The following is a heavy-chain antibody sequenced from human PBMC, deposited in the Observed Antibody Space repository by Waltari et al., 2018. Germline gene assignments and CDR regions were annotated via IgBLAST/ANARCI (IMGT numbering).Heavy chain of an antibody. CDR2: IIPIFGTA. V-gene: IGHV1-69*05. Sequence: QVQLVQSGAEVKKPGSSVKVSCKASGGTFSSYAISWVRQAPGQGLEWMGGIIPIFGTANYDQKFQGKGTITTDEATSTADMELSSLRSEDTAGYYCARDDSGSYGGGNWFDPWGQGTLVTVSS. CDR3: ARDDSGSYGGGNWFDP. D-gene: IGHD1-26*01. J-gene: IGHJ5*02. CDR1: GGTFSSYA.